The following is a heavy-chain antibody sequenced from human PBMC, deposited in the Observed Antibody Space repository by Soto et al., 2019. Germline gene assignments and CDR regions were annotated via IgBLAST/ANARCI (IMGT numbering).Heavy chain of an antibody. CDR2: ISGSGGST. D-gene: IGHD2-15*01. V-gene: IGHV3-23*01. J-gene: IGHJ1*01. CDR1: GFTFSSYA. Sequence: EVQLLESGGGLVQPGGSLRLSCAASGFTFSSYAMSWVRQATGKGLEWVSAISGSGGSTYYADSVKGRFTISRDNSKNTLYLQMNSLRAEDTAVYYCATHIVVVVAANLGVGYFHHWGQGTLVTVSS. CDR3: ATHIVVVVAANLGVGYFHH.